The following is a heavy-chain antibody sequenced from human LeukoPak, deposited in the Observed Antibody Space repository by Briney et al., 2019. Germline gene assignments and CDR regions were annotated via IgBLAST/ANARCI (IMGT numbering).Heavy chain of an antibody. CDR1: GYTFTSYG. V-gene: IGHV1-18*01. D-gene: IGHD4-11*01. J-gene: IGHJ5*02. Sequence: ASVKVSCKASGYTFTSYGISWVRQAPGQGLEWMGWISAYNGNTNYAQKLQGRVTMTTDTSTSTAYMELRSLRSDDTAVYYCATVGYSNYGRGNWFDPWGQGTLVTVSS. CDR3: ATVGYSNYGRGNWFDP. CDR2: ISAYNGNT.